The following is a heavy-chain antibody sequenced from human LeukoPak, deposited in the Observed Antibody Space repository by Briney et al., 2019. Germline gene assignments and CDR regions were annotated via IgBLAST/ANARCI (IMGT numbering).Heavy chain of an antibody. J-gene: IGHJ5*02. CDR1: GNSISSNNY. D-gene: IGHD3-22*01. Sequence: KTSETLSLTCTVSGNSISSNNYWGWIRQPPGKGLEWIGRIYTSGSTNYNPSLKSRVTISVDTSKNQFSLKLSSVTAADTAVYYYARGDSSGWFDPWGQGTLVTVSS. CDR2: IYTSGST. CDR3: ARGDSSGWFDP. V-gene: IGHV4-38-2*02.